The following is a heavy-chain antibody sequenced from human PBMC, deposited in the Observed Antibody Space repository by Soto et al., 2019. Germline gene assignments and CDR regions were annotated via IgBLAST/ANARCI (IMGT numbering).Heavy chain of an antibody. Sequence: ESGGGLVQPGGSLRLSCAASGFTFSSYSMNWVRQAPGKGLEWVSYISSSSSTIYYADSVKGRFTISRDNAKNSLYLQMNSLRAEDTAVYYCARGLATTVTTGWFDPWGQGTLVTVSS. D-gene: IGHD4-17*01. V-gene: IGHV3-48*01. J-gene: IGHJ5*02. CDR1: GFTFSSYS. CDR3: ARGLATTVTTGWFDP. CDR2: ISSSSSTI.